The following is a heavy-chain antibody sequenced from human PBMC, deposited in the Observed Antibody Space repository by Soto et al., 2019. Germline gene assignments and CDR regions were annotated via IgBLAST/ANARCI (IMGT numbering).Heavy chain of an antibody. Sequence: QITLKESGPTLVNPTQTLTLTCTFSGFSLSTSGVGVGWIRQPPGKALEWLALIYWNDDKRYSPSLKSRLTITKDTSKNQVVLTMTNMDPVDTATYYCAHTQPYYYDSSGYYPYDAFDIWGQGTMVTVSS. CDR1: GFSLSTSGVG. D-gene: IGHD3-22*01. V-gene: IGHV2-5*01. CDR2: IYWNDDK. J-gene: IGHJ3*02. CDR3: AHTQPYYYDSSGYYPYDAFDI.